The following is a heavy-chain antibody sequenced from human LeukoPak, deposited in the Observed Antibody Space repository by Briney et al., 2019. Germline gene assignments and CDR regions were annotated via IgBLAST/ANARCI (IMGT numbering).Heavy chain of an antibody. CDR3: ARGDSYDFQFDP. V-gene: IGHV4-39*07. CDR1: GGSISSYY. Sequence: SETLSLTCTVSGGSISSYYWSWIRQPPGKGLEWIGSLYYSGSTYYNPSLKSRVTISVDTSKNQFSLKLSSVTAADTAVYYCARGDSYDFQFDPWGQGTLVTVSS. J-gene: IGHJ5*02. D-gene: IGHD3-22*01. CDR2: LYYSGST.